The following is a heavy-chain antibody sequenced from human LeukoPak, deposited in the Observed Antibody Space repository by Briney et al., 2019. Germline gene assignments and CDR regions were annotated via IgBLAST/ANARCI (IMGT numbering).Heavy chain of an antibody. V-gene: IGHV3-30*02. CDR3: AKKGSSSWYHFDY. D-gene: IGHD6-13*01. CDR2: IRFDGSNK. CDR1: RFTFSNYG. Sequence: GGSLRLSCAVSRFTFSNYGMHWVRQAPGKGLEWVAFIRFDGSNKNYADSVKGRFTISRDNSKNTLYLQMNSLRAEDTAVYYCAKKGSSSWYHFDYWGQGTLVTVSS. J-gene: IGHJ4*02.